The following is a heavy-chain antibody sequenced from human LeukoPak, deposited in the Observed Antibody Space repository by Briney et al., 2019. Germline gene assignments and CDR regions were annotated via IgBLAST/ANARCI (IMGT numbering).Heavy chain of an antibody. CDR1: GYTFTGYY. D-gene: IGHD3-3*01. Sequence: GASVKVSCKASGYTFTGYYMHWVRQAPGQGREWMGWINPNSGGTNYAQKFQGRVTMTRDTSISTAYMELSRLRSDDTAVYYCARGPSYYDFWSGYLDYWGQGTLVTVSS. J-gene: IGHJ4*02. V-gene: IGHV1-2*02. CDR3: ARGPSYYDFWSGYLDY. CDR2: INPNSGGT.